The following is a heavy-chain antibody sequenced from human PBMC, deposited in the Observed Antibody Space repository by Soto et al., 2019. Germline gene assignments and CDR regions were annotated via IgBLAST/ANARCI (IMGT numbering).Heavy chain of an antibody. CDR1: GFTFSSYG. J-gene: IGHJ4*02. V-gene: IGHV3-30*18. D-gene: IGHD4-17*01. CDR2: ISYDGSNK. Sequence: QVQLVESGGGVVQPGRSLRLSCAASGFTFSSYGMHWVRQAPGKGLEWVADISYDGSNKYYADSVKGRFTISRDNSKNTLYLQMNSLRAEDTAVYYCAKDSNYGDPRHYFDYWGQGTLVTVSS. CDR3: AKDSNYGDPRHYFDY.